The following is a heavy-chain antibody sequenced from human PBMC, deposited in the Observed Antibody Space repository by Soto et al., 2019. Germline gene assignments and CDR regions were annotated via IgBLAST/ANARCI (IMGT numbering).Heavy chain of an antibody. CDR2: LYYNGNT. J-gene: IGHJ4*02. CDR1: GGSIRPVY. CDR3: ARVGGVAARTFDY. V-gene: IGHV4-59*01. Sequence: XGTLSLTCTVSGGSIRPVYWSGVRQPPGKGLEWIGYLYYNGNTNNNPSLKSRVTISVDASKNQVSLRLTSVTAADTAVYYCARVGGVAARTFDYWGQGTVVTVSS. D-gene: IGHD2-15*01.